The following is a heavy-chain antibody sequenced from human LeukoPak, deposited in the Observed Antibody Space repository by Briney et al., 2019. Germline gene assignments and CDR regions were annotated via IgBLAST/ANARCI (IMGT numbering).Heavy chain of an antibody. CDR2: ISHSGST. D-gene: IGHD6-19*01. CDR1: GGSFSGYY. Sequence: SETLSPTCAVYGGSFSGYYWSWIRQPPGKGLEWIGDISHSGSTNYNPSLKSRVTISMDTSKNQFSLKVISVTGADTALYYCARVSIGVALYFDFWGQGILVTVSS. J-gene: IGHJ4*02. V-gene: IGHV4-59*01. CDR3: ARVSIGVALYFDF.